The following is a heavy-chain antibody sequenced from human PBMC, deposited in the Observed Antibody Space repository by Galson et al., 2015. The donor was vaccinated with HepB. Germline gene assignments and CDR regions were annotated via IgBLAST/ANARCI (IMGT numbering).Heavy chain of an antibody. CDR2: IYLDDSDT. D-gene: IGHD2-21*01. J-gene: IGHJ4*02. CDR3: AKETDRDLLGPPDY. CDR1: GDSFTKYW. Sequence: SGAEVKKPGESLKISCKGSGDSFTKYWIGWVRQMPGKGLEWMGIIYLDDSDTRYSPSFQGQVTISADKSINTAYLQWSSLKASDTALYYCAKETDRDLLGPPDYWGQGILVTVSS. V-gene: IGHV5-51*01.